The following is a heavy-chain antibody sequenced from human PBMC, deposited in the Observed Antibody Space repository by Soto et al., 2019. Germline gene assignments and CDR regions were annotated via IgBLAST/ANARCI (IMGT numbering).Heavy chain of an antibody. Sequence: GASVKVSCKASGYIFANYPMQWVRQAPGQGLEWMGWINPGNGNTKYSKKFQGRVTITRDTSANTIYMELSSLTSKDTAVYYCARDLLGGYSSWGQGTLVTVSS. D-gene: IGHD3-22*01. CDR1: GYIFANYP. CDR3: ARDLLGGYSS. V-gene: IGHV1-3*01. CDR2: INPGNGNT. J-gene: IGHJ5*02.